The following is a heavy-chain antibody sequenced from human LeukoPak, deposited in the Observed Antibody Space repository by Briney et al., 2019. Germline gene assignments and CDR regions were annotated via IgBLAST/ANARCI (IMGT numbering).Heavy chain of an antibody. CDR1: GFTFSSYL. Sequence: GGSLRLSCAASGFTFSSYLMSWVRQATGKGLEWVANIKEDGSEKYYVDSVKGRFTISRDNAKNSLYLQMNSLRAEDTAVYYCARGWYSSGWFVWGQGTLVTVSS. J-gene: IGHJ4*02. CDR2: IKEDGSEK. CDR3: ARGWYSSGWFV. D-gene: IGHD6-19*01. V-gene: IGHV3-7*01.